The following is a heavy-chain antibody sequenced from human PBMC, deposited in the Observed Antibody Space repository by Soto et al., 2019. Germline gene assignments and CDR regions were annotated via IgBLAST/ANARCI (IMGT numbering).Heavy chain of an antibody. J-gene: IGHJ6*02. CDR3: ARSEEDSDYYYYGMDV. D-gene: IGHD2-15*01. V-gene: IGHV6-1*01. CDR1: GDTVSSNSVA. Sequence: SQTLSLTCVGSGDTVSSNSVAWNWVRQSPSRCLEWLGRTYYRSRWYSDYAVSVRSRIDINADTSKNQVSLQLNSVTPEDTAVYYCARSEEDSDYYYYGMDVWGQGTTVTVSS. CDR2: TYYRSRWYS.